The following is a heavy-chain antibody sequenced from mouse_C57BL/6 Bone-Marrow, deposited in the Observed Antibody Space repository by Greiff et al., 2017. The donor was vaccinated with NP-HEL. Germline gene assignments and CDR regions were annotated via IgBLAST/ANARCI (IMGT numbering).Heavy chain of an antibody. CDR3: ARRNYYRAWFAY. CDR2: INPSTGGT. J-gene: IGHJ3*01. D-gene: IGHD2-14*01. Sequence: VTLMESGPELVKPGASVKISCKASGYSFTGYYMNWVKQSPEKSLEWIGEINPSTGGTTYNQKFKAKATLTVDKSSSTAYMQLKSLTSEDSAVYYCARRNYYRAWFAYWGQGTLVTVSA. CDR1: GYSFTGYY. V-gene: IGHV1-42*01.